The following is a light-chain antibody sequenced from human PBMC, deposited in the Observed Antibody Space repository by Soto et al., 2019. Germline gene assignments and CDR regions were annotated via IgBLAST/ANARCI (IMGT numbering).Light chain of an antibody. CDR3: QQYNSYWT. Sequence: DIQMTQSTSTLSASVGDRVTITCRASQSISSWLAWYQQKPGQAPKLLIFDASSLESWVPSRFRGSGSGTEFTLSISSLQPDDFAAYYCQQYNSYWTFGQGNKVEIK. V-gene: IGKV1-5*01. CDR2: DAS. J-gene: IGKJ1*01. CDR1: QSISSW.